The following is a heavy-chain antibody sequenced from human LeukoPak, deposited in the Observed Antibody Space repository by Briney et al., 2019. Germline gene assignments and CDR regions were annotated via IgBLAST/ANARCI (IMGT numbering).Heavy chain of an antibody. CDR3: AREIAYSSGWQGYYYYYMDV. Sequence: ASVKVSCKASGYTFTGYYMHWVRQAPGQGLEWMGWINPNSGVTNYAQKFQGRVTMTRDTSISTAYMELSRLRSDDTAVYYCAREIAYSSGWQGYYYYYMDVWGKGTTVTVSS. D-gene: IGHD6-19*01. J-gene: IGHJ6*03. CDR2: INPNSGVT. V-gene: IGHV1-2*02. CDR1: GYTFTGYY.